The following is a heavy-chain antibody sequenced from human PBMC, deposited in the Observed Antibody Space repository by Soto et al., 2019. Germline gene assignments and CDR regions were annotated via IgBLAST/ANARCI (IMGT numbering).Heavy chain of an antibody. D-gene: IGHD1-26*01. CDR3: ARGIYSGSYST. V-gene: IGHV4-59*08. CDR1: GGSISSYY. CDR2: IYYSGST. J-gene: IGHJ5*02. Sequence: SETLSLTCTVSGGSISSYYWSWIRQPPGKGLEWIGYIYYSGSTNYNPSIKSRVTISVDTSKNQFSLRLSSLTAADTAVYYCARGIYSGSYSTWGQGTLVTVS.